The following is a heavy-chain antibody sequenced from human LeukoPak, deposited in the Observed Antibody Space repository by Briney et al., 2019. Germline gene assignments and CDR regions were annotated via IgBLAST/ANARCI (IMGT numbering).Heavy chain of an antibody. CDR3: AREGSGSSWTFDY. D-gene: IGHD6-13*01. J-gene: IGHJ4*02. V-gene: IGHV1-69*05. CDR1: GGTFSSYA. CDR2: IIPIFGTA. Sequence: GASVKVSCKASGGTFSSYAISWVRQAPGQGLEWMGGIIPIFGTANYAQKFQGRVTIATDESTSTAYMELSSLRSEDTAVYYCAREGSGSSWTFDYWGQGTLVTVSS.